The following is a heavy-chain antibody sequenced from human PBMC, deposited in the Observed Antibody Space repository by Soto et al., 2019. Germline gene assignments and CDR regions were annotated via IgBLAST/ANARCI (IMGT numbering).Heavy chain of an antibody. J-gene: IGHJ4*02. CDR2: IIPMFGTA. CDR3: ASGIQLWLRRINNGYSG. V-gene: IGHV1-69*05. D-gene: IGHD5-18*01. Sequence: QVQLVQSGAEVKKPESSVKVSCKAPGGTFSTYAISWVRQAPGQGLEWMGGIIPMFGTANYAQRLQDRVTITSDESTNTAYKELSSMRSEDTAVYFCASGIQLWLRRINNGYSGWGQGTLVTVSS. CDR1: GGTFSTYA.